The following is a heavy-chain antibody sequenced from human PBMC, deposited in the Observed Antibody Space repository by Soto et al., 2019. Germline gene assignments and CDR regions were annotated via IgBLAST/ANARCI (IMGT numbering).Heavy chain of an antibody. CDR2: IIPIFGTA. Sequence: QVQLVQSGAEVKKPGSSVKVSCKASGGTFSSYAISWVRQAPGQGLEWMGGIIPIFGTANYAQKFQGRVTINADESTTTAYMELSSLRSEDTAVYYCARPTRFYYDSSGQSAWFDPWGQGTLVTVSS. V-gene: IGHV1-69*12. J-gene: IGHJ5*02. CDR1: GGTFSSYA. CDR3: ARPTRFYYDSSGQSAWFDP. D-gene: IGHD3-22*01.